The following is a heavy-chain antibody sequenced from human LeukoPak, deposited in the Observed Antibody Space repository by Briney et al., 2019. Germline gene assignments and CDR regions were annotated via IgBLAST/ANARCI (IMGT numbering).Heavy chain of an antibody. CDR1: GGTFSSYA. Sequence: SVKVSCKASGGTFSSYAISWVRQAPGQGLEWMGGIIPIFGTANYAQKFQGRVTITTDESTSTAYMELSSLRSEDTAVYYCARQVDTAMALPDYWGQGTLVTVSS. J-gene: IGHJ4*02. V-gene: IGHV1-69*05. CDR2: IIPIFGTA. CDR3: ARQVDTAMALPDY. D-gene: IGHD5-18*01.